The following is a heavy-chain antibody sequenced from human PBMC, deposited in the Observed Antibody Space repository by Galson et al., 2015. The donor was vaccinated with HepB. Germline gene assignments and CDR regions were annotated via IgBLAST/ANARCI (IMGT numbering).Heavy chain of an antibody. CDR3: ARDRWRISALEN. D-gene: IGHD5-24*01. CDR2: IYSGGST. Sequence: SLRLSCAASGFTVSSNYMSWVRQAPGEGLEWISTIYSGGSTYYAGSVKGRFTISRDNSKNTLYLEMNSLRPDDTAVYYCARDRWRISALENWGQGTLVSVSS. J-gene: IGHJ4*02. V-gene: IGHV3-66*02. CDR1: GFTVSSNY.